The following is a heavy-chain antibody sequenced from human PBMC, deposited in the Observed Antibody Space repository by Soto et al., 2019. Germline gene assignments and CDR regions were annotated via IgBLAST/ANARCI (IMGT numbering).Heavy chain of an antibody. CDR1: GYSFTSYW. CDR2: IDPSDSYT. J-gene: IGHJ6*02. V-gene: IGHV5-10-1*01. Sequence: GESLKISCKGSGYSFTSYWISWVRQMPGKGLEWMGRIDPSDSYTNYSPSFQGHVTISADKSISTAYLQWSSLKASDTAMYYCAGLAGYSSPSYYYYGMDVWRQRTTVTVSS. CDR3: AGLAGYSSPSYYYYGMDV. D-gene: IGHD6-6*01.